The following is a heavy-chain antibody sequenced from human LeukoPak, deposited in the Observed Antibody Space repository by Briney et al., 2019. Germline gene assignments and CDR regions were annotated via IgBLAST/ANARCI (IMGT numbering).Heavy chain of an antibody. V-gene: IGHV1-18*01. J-gene: IGHJ4*02. D-gene: IGHD1-26*01. CDR2: ISAYNGNT. CDR3: ARDLSSGSYLSTYGY. CDR1: GYTFTSYG. Sequence: ASVKVSCKASGYTFTSYGISWVRQAPGQGLEWMGWISAYNGNTNYAQKLQGRVTMTTDTSTSTAYMELRSLRSDDTAVYYCARDLSSGSYLSTYGYWGQGTLVTVSS.